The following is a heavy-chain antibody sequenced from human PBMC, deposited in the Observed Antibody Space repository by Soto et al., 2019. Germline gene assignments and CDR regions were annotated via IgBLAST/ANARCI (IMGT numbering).Heavy chain of an antibody. CDR1: GLIFSNYA. Sequence: QLQLVESGGGVVQPGRSLRLSCEASGLIFSNYAMHWVRLAPGKGLQWLAVISDDEDNIFYADSVKGRMSISRDNSKSILYLQMNSLRAEDTAVYYWAKDGTCWHVEGGDYSDQWGQGTLVTVSS. V-gene: IGHV3-30*18. CDR3: AKDGTCWHVEGGDYSDQ. J-gene: IGHJ4*02. CDR2: ISDDEDNI. D-gene: IGHD6-13*01.